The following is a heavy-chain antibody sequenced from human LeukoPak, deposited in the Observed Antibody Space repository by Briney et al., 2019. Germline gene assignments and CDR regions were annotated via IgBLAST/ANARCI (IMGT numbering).Heavy chain of an antibody. CDR2: ISSSSSCI. Sequence: GGSLRLSCAASGFTFSSYSMNWVRQAPGKGLEWVSSISSSSSCIYYADSVKGRFTISRDNAKNSLYLQMNSLRAEDTAVYYCARADYGDFTFDYWGQGTLVTVSS. J-gene: IGHJ4*02. CDR3: ARADYGDFTFDY. V-gene: IGHV3-21*01. CDR1: GFTFSSYS. D-gene: IGHD4-17*01.